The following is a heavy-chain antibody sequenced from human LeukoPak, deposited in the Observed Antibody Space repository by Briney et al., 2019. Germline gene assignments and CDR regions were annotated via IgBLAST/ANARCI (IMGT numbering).Heavy chain of an antibody. V-gene: IGHV3-23*01. CDR3: AKDAIGQYRPYYFDC. Sequence: PGGSLRLSCAASGSTFSSFAMSWVRQAPGKGLEWVSSISGSGESTYYADYVKGRFTVSRDNSKNTLNLQLNSLRAEDTAVYYCAKDAIGQYRPYYFDCWGQGTLVTVSS. D-gene: IGHD3-16*02. J-gene: IGHJ4*02. CDR1: GSTFSSFA. CDR2: ISGSGEST.